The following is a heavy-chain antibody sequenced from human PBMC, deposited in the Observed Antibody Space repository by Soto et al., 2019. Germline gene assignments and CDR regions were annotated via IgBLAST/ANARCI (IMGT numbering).Heavy chain of an antibody. Sequence: GASVKVSCKASGYTFTSYAMHWVRQAPGQRLEWMGWINAGNGNTKYSQKFQGRVTITRDTSASTAYMELSSLRSEDTAVYYCARSWVTGTTVRYYYGMDVWGQGTTVTSP. J-gene: IGHJ6*02. D-gene: IGHD1-20*01. V-gene: IGHV1-3*01. CDR3: ARSWVTGTTVRYYYGMDV. CDR2: INAGNGNT. CDR1: GYTFTSYA.